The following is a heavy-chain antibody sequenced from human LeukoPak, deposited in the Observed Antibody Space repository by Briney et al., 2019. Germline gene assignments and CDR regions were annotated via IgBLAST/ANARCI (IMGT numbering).Heavy chain of an antibody. CDR2: TNSDGSST. D-gene: IGHD3-10*01. CDR1: GFTFSSYW. J-gene: IGHJ4*02. V-gene: IGHV3-74*01. Sequence: GGSLRLSCAASGFTFSSYWMHWVRHAPGKGLVWVSRTNSDGSSTSYADSVKGRFTISRDNAKNTLYLQMNSLRAEDTAVYYCARAGVRGVLLPVDYWGQGTLVTVSS. CDR3: ARAGVRGVLLPVDY.